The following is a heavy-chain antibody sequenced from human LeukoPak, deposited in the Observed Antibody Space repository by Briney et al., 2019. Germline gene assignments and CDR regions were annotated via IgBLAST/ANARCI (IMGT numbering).Heavy chain of an antibody. CDR1: GGSISSYY. D-gene: IGHD6-19*01. V-gene: IGHV4-59*01. J-gene: IGHJ4*02. CDR3: ARGGIAVAGIPYYFDY. CDR2: IYYSGST. Sequence: SETLSLTCTVSGGSISSYYWSWIRQPPGKGLEWIGYIYYSGSTNYNPSLKSRVTISVDTSKNQFSLKLSSATAADTAVYYCARGGIAVAGIPYYFDYWGQGTLVTVSS.